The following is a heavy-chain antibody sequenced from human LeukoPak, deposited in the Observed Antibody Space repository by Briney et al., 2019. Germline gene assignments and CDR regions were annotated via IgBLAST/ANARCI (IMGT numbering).Heavy chain of an antibody. Sequence: SETLSLTCAVYGGSLSGYYWSWIRQPPGKGLEWIGEINHSGSTNYNPSLKSRVTISVDTSKKQFSLKLSSVDDADTAVYYCARRRRPTITMTPRGAFDISGQGTMVTVSS. D-gene: IGHD3-22*01. V-gene: IGHV4-34*01. J-gene: IGHJ3*02. CDR3: ARRRRPTITMTPRGAFDI. CDR1: GGSLSGYY. CDR2: INHSGST.